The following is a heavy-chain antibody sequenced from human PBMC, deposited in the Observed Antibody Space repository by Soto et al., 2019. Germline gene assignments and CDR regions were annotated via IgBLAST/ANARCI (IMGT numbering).Heavy chain of an antibody. CDR2: INAGNGNT. J-gene: IGHJ6*02. D-gene: IGHD6-19*01. Sequence: ASVKVSFKACGYTFTSYAMHWLRQAPGQRLEWMGWINAGNGNTKYSQKFQGRATITRDTSASTAYMELSSLRSEDTAVYYCARGKQWLDYYGMDVWGQGTTVTVSS. CDR3: ARGKQWLDYYGMDV. CDR1: GYTFTSYA. V-gene: IGHV1-3*01.